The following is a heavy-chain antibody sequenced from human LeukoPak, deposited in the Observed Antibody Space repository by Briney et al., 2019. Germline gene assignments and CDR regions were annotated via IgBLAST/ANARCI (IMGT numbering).Heavy chain of an antibody. CDR2: ISGNGDSI. D-gene: IGHD3-22*01. CDR3: GKGQYFFDSSGYYR. J-gene: IGHJ4*02. Sequence: GGSLRLSGASSGFSFSSYAMSWVRQAPGKGLEWVSVISGNGDSIVHADSVKGRFTISRDNSKNTLYLQMNSLRDEDTAVYYCGKGQYFFDSSGYYRWGQGTLVTVSS. V-gene: IGHV3-23*01. CDR1: GFSFSSYA.